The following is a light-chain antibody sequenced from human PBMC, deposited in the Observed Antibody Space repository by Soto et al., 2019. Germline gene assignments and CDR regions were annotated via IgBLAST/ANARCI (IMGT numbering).Light chain of an antibody. V-gene: IGKV3-15*01. J-gene: IGKJ4*01. Sequence: EVVTTQSPATLSVSPGERATLSCRASQGLGTNLAWYQQKPGQAPRLLIYAASTRATGVPGRFSGSGSGSEFTLTLRIMQSEDFAVYYCQQHNHWAHTFGGATKVKLK. CDR3: QQHNHWAHT. CDR1: QGLGTN. CDR2: AAS.